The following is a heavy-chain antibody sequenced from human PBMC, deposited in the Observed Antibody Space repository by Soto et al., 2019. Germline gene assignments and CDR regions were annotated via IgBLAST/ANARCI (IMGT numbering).Heavy chain of an antibody. V-gene: IGHV3-74*01. D-gene: IGHD2-8*02. J-gene: IGHJ4*02. CDR1: GFTFSNDW. CDR2: IDSDGSRI. CDR3: VRTSLVVDVATREDF. Sequence: EVQLGESGGGLVQPGESLRLSCAASGFTFSNDWMHGVRHTPGKGLVWVSRIDSDGSRITYADFLKGRFTISRDNAKNTVYMHMNSLTAEDTAVYYCVRTSLVVDVATREDFWGQGTLVTVSS.